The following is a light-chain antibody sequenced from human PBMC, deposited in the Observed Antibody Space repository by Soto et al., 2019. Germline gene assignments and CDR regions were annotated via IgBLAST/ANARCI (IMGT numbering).Light chain of an antibody. CDR3: QQYGSSPLLT. Sequence: EIVLTQSPGTLSLSPGERATLSCRASQSVSSSYLAWYQQKPGQAPRLLIYGASSRATGIPDRFSGSGSGTDSTLTISRLGPEDFAVYYCQQYGSSPLLTFGGGTKVDIK. V-gene: IGKV3-20*01. J-gene: IGKJ4*01. CDR1: QSVSSSY. CDR2: GAS.